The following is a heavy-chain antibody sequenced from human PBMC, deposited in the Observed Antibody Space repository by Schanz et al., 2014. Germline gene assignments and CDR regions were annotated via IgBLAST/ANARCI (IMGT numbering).Heavy chain of an antibody. D-gene: IGHD3-10*01. V-gene: IGHV3-23*01. J-gene: IGHJ3*02. CDR1: GFTFSTYA. CDR3: AKGRFGELSAFDI. CDR2: INTGGDST. Sequence: DVQLLESGGGLVQPGGSLRLSCAASGFTFSTYAMAWVRQAPGKGLEWVSSINTGGDSTYYADSVKGRFTISRDNSRDTVYLQMNSLRADDTAVYYCAKGRFGELSAFDIWGQGTMVTVSS.